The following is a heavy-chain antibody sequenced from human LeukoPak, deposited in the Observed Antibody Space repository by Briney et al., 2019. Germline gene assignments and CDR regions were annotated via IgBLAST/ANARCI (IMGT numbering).Heavy chain of an antibody. Sequence: GGSLRLSCAASGFTFSEAWMSWVRQAPGKGLEWVGRIKSKGDGGTTDYAAPVKGRFAISRDDSDNTVYLQMNSLRTEDTAVYYCTADSPVSMEHSFDHWGQGTLVTVSS. CDR3: TADSPVSMEHSFDH. CDR1: GFTFSEAW. D-gene: IGHD1/OR15-1a*01. J-gene: IGHJ4*02. V-gene: IGHV3-15*01. CDR2: IKSKGDGGTT.